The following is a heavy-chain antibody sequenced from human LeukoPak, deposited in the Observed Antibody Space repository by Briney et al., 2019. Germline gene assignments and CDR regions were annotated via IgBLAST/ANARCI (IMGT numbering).Heavy chain of an antibody. CDR2: IFYIGKT. J-gene: IGHJ3*02. Sequence: SETLSLTCSVSGGSISYYYWSWIRQPPGQGLEWLGDIFYIGKTDYNPSLKTRLTISVDTSKNQFSLKLSSVTAPDTPVYYFARHRYDSSGYNPRRRLDAFDIWGQGTMVTVSS. V-gene: IGHV4-59*08. CDR3: ARHRYDSSGYNPRRRLDAFDI. CDR1: GGSISYYY. D-gene: IGHD3-22*01.